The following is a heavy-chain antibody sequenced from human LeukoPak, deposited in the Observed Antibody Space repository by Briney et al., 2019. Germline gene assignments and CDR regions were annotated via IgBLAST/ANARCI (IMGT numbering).Heavy chain of an antibody. CDR2: ISNNSSYI. CDR1: GFTFSSFG. V-gene: IGHV3-21*01. J-gene: IGHJ6*03. CDR3: ARVQDGYNQRYYYYYMDV. D-gene: IGHD5-24*01. Sequence: GVSLRLPCAVSGFTFSSFGMNWVRDAPGKALECGSFISNNSSYIYYADSVKGRFTFTRDNAKNSLYLQMNSLRAEDTAVYYCARVQDGYNQRYYYYYMDVWGKGTTVTVSS.